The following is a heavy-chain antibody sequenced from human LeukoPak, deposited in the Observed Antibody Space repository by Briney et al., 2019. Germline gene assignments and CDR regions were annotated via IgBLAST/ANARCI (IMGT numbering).Heavy chain of an antibody. V-gene: IGHV3-53*01. Sequence: PGGSLRLSCAVSGFSVTNNYMSWVRQAPGKGLEWVSVFYVGGATYYADSVKGRFTISRDNAKSSLYLQMNSLRGEDTAVYYCARARYGSGGYFFDFWGQGTLVTVSS. CDR1: GFSVTNNY. J-gene: IGHJ4*02. D-gene: IGHD3-10*01. CDR3: ARARYGSGGYFFDF. CDR2: FYVGGAT.